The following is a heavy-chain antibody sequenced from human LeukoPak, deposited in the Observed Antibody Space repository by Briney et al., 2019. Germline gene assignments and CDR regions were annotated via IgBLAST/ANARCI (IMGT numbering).Heavy chain of an antibody. CDR1: GFTFSSYA. D-gene: IGHD3-10*01. J-gene: IGHJ6*02. V-gene: IGHV3-23*01. Sequence: GGSLRLSRAASGFTFSSYAMSWVRQAPGKGLEWVSAISGSGGSTYYADSVKGRFTISRDNSKNTLYLQMNSLRTEDTAVYYCASLDSGNGMDVWGQGTTVTVSS. CDR3: ASLDSGNGMDV. CDR2: ISGSGGST.